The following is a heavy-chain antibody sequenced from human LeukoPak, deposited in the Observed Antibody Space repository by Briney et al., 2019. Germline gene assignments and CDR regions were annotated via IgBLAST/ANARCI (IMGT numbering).Heavy chain of an antibody. J-gene: IGHJ4*02. CDR1: GGSISSGSYY. CDR3: ARGGIAALGLGY. Sequence: PSQTLSLTCTVSGGSISSGSYYWSWIRQPAGEGLEWIGRIYTSGSTNYNPSLKSRVTISVDTSKNQFSLKLSSVTAADTAVYYCARGGIAALGLGYWGQGTLVTVSS. V-gene: IGHV4-61*02. D-gene: IGHD6-6*01. CDR2: IYTSGST.